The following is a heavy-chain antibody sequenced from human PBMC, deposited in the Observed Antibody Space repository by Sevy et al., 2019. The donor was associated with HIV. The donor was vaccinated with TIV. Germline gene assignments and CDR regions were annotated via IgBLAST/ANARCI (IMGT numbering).Heavy chain of an antibody. Sequence: SETLSLTCTVSGGSISSGDYYWSWIRQPPGKGLEWIGYIYYSGSTYYNPSLKSRVTISVDTSKNQFSLKLSSVTAADTAVYYCAREKTMVRGVIGTRFGTPPRAFDIWGQGTMVTVSS. CDR3: AREKTMVRGVIGTRFGTPPRAFDI. D-gene: IGHD3-10*01. CDR2: IYYSGST. V-gene: IGHV4-30-4*01. CDR1: GGSISSGDYY. J-gene: IGHJ3*02.